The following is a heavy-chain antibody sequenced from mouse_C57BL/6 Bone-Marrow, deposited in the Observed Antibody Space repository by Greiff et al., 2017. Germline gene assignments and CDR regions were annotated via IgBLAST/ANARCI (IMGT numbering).Heavy chain of an antibody. CDR2: ITYDGSN. CDR3: ARRNDGFAY. Sequence: VQLKESGPGLVKPSQSLSLTCSVTGYSITSGYYWNWIRQFPGNKLEWMGYITYDGSNNYKPYLKNRISITRDTSKNKFCLKLNYVTTEDTATYYCARRNDGFAYWGQGTLVTVSA. J-gene: IGHJ3*01. V-gene: IGHV3-6*01. CDR1: GYSITSGYY.